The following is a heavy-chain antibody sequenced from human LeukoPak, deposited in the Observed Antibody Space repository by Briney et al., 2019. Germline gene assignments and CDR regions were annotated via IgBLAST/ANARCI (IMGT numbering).Heavy chain of an antibody. CDR2: ISGSGGST. Sequence: GGSLRLSCAASGFTFSSYAMSWVRQAPGKGLEWVSAISGSGGSTYYADSVKGRFTISRDNSKNTLYLQMNSLRAEDTAVYYCAKDLRIERFLEWLLGSLDYWGQGTLVTVSS. CDR1: GFTFSSYA. CDR3: AKDLRIERFLEWLLGSLDY. V-gene: IGHV3-23*01. J-gene: IGHJ4*02. D-gene: IGHD3-3*01.